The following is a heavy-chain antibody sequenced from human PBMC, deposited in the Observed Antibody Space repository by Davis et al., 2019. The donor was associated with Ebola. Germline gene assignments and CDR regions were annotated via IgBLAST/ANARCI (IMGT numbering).Heavy chain of an antibody. D-gene: IGHD6-6*01. Sequence: LRLSCAVSGGSISSGGYSWSWIRQPPGKGLEWIGYIYHSGSTYYNPSLKSRVTISVDTSKNQFSLKLSSVTAADTAVYYCARQRSIAARYYYYYGMDVWGQGTTVTVSS. V-gene: IGHV4-30-2*01. J-gene: IGHJ6*02. CDR2: IYHSGST. CDR3: ARQRSIAARYYYYYGMDV. CDR1: GGSISSGGYS.